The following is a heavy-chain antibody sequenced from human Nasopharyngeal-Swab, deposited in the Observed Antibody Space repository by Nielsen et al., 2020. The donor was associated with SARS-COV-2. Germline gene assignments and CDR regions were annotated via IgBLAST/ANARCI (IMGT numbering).Heavy chain of an antibody. V-gene: IGHV1-69*04. CDR1: GGTFSSYA. CDR3: ARKVFPAVGHFDY. J-gene: IGHJ4*02. D-gene: IGHD6-19*01. Sequence: SVKVSCKASGGTFSSYAISWVRQAPGQGLEWMGRIIPILGIANYAQKFQGRVTITADKSTSTAYMELSSLRSEDTAVYYCARKVFPAVGHFDYWGQGTLVTVSS. CDR2: IIPILGIA.